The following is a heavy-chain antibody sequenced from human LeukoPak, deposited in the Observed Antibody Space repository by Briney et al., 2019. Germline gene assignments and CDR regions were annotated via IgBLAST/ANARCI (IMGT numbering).Heavy chain of an antibody. D-gene: IGHD1-26*01. CDR2: INSDGSTT. V-gene: IGHV3-74*01. CDR1: GFTFSTYW. J-gene: IGHJ4*02. Sequence: GGSLRLSCAASGFTFSTYWMHWVRQAPGKGPVWVSRINSDGSTTYYADSLKGRFTISRDNSKNTLYLQMDSLRAEDTAVYYCAREVGSFDYWGQGTLVTVSS. CDR3: AREVGSFDY.